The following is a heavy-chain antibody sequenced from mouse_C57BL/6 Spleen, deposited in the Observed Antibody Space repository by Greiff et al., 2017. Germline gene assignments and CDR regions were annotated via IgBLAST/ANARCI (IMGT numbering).Heavy chain of an antibody. CDR1: GYTFTDYE. J-gene: IGHJ2*01. CDR2: IDPETGGT. CDR3: TRYDDYYGY. D-gene: IGHD2-3*01. V-gene: IGHV1-15*01. Sequence: QVQLKQSGAELVRPGASVTLSCKASGYTFTDYEMHWVKQTPVHGLEWIGAIDPETGGTAYNQKFKGKAILTTAKSSSPAYMELRSLTSEDSAGYYCTRYDDYYGYWGQGTTLTVSS.